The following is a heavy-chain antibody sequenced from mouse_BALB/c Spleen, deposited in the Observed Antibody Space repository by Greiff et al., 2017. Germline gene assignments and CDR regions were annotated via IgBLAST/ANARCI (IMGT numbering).Heavy chain of an antibody. CDR2: ISYSGST. Sequence: DVKLVESGPSLVKPSQTLSLTCSVTGDSITSGYWNWIRKFPGNKLEYMGYISYSGSTYYNPSLKSRISITRDTSKNQYYLQLNSVTTEDTATYYCARSGYYGSSFPFAYWGQGTLVTVSA. J-gene: IGHJ3*01. D-gene: IGHD1-1*01. CDR1: GDSITSGY. CDR3: ARSGYYGSSFPFAY. V-gene: IGHV3-8*02.